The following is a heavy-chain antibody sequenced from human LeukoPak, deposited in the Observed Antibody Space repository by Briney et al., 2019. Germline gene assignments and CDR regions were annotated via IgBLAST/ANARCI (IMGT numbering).Heavy chain of an antibody. CDR2: IYYGGST. D-gene: IGHD3-10*01. V-gene: IGHV4-59*11. J-gene: IGHJ4*02. CDR1: GGSISSHY. CDR3: ARAPGYYGSGSYYYFDY. Sequence: SETLSLTCTVSGGSISSHYWSWIRQPPGKGLEWIGYIYYGGSTNYNPSLKSRVTISVDTSKNQFSLKLSSVTAADTAVYYCARAPGYYGSGSYYYFDYWGQGTLVTVSS.